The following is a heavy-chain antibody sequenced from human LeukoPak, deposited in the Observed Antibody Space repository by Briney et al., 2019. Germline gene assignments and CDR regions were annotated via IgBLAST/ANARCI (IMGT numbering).Heavy chain of an antibody. D-gene: IGHD3-22*01. CDR2: ISGSGGST. J-gene: IGHJ6*03. CDR3: ARDYYDSSGYYTYYYYYMDV. V-gene: IGHV3-23*01. Sequence: GGSLRLSCAASGFTFSSYGMSWVRRAPGKGLEWVSAISGSGGSTYYADSVKGRFTISRDNSKNTLYLQMNSLRAEDTAVYYCARDYYDSSGYYTYYYYYMDVWGKGTTVTISS. CDR1: GFTFSSYG.